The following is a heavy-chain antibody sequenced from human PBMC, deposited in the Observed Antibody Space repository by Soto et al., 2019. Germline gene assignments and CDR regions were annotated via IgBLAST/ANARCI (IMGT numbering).Heavy chain of an antibody. Sequence: ASVKVSCKASGFTFTSSAVQWVRQARGQRLEWIGWIVVGSGNTNYAQKFQERVTITRDMSTSTAYMELSSLRSEDTAVYYCAAGLGAAAGYYYGMDVWGQGTTVTV. J-gene: IGHJ6*02. CDR2: IVVGSGNT. CDR1: GFTFTSSA. V-gene: IGHV1-58*01. D-gene: IGHD6-25*01. CDR3: AAGLGAAAGYYYGMDV.